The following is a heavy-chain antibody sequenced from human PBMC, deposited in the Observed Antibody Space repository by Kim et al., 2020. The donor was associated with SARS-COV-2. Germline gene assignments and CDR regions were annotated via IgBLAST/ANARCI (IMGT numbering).Heavy chain of an antibody. CDR3: ARDPETHPGYYGMDV. V-gene: IGHV3-30*01. D-gene: IGHD7-27*01. J-gene: IGHJ6*02. Sequence: DSVKGRFTISRDNSKNTLYLQMNSLRAEDTAVYYCARDPETHPGYYGMDVWGQGTTVTVSS.